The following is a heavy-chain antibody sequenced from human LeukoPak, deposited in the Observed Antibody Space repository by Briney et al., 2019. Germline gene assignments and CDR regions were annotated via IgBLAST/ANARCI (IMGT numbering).Heavy chain of an antibody. Sequence: PGGSLRLSCAASGFTFSSYAMSWVRQAPGEGLEWVSAISGSGGSTYYADSVKGRFTISRDNSKNTLYLQMNSLRAEDTAVYYCATAGAARPRVNFDYWGQGTLVTVSS. V-gene: IGHV3-23*01. CDR3: ATAGAARPRVNFDY. D-gene: IGHD6-6*01. CDR1: GFTFSSYA. J-gene: IGHJ4*02. CDR2: ISGSGGST.